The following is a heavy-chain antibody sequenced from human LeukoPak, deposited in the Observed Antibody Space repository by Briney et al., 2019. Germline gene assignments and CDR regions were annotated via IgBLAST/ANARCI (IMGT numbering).Heavy chain of an antibody. J-gene: IGHJ4*02. CDR1: GGXINRSSNY. CDR2: VYYSGST. CDR3: ATFSGNYVFDY. Sequence: PSETLSLTCIVSGGXINRSSNYWGWIRQSPGKGLEWVGSVYYSGSTDYNSSLKSRVTISVDTSKNHFSLKLSSVTAADTAVYYCATFSGNYVFDYWGQGTRVTASS. D-gene: IGHD1-26*01. V-gene: IGHV4-39*02.